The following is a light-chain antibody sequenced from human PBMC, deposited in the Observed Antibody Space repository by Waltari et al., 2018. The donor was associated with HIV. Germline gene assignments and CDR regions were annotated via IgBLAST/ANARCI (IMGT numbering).Light chain of an antibody. Sequence: QSALTQPASVSGSPGQSITISCTGTSSDIGCYNYVSWYQKHPVKAPKLMIYEVSNRRSGVSKRFSGSKSGNTASLTISGLQAEDEADYYCSSYTTSSTLWVFGGGTKLTVL. CDR2: EVS. CDR3: SSYTTSSTLWV. V-gene: IGLV2-14*01. CDR1: SSDIGCYNY. J-gene: IGLJ3*02.